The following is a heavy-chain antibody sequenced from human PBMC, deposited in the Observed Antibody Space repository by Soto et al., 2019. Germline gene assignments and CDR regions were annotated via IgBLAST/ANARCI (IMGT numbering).Heavy chain of an antibody. Sequence: SETLSLTCSVSGGSISTVGHYWTWIRQPPGKGLEWIGSICHTGSTYYSKSLRSRLTMSVDTSKSQFSLRLSSVTAADTAVYYCARATGTLRSRNCDYWGQGSLVTVSS. V-gene: IGHV4-31*03. CDR2: ICHTGST. CDR3: ARATGTLRSRNCDY. D-gene: IGHD1-1*01. CDR1: GGSISTVGHY. J-gene: IGHJ4*02.